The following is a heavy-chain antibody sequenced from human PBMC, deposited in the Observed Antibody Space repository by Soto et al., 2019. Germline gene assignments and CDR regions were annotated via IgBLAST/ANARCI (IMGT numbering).Heavy chain of an antibody. J-gene: IGHJ6*03. Sequence: LRLSCAASGFTVSSNYMSWVRQAPGKGLEWVSVIYSGGSTYYADSVKGRFTISRDNSKNTLYLQMNSLRAEDTAVYYCARVLSQRRTAGLDYYYYYYMDVWGKGTTVTVSS. CDR1: GFTVSSNY. D-gene: IGHD6-25*01. V-gene: IGHV3-66*01. CDR2: IYSGGST. CDR3: ARVLSQRRTAGLDYYYYYYMDV.